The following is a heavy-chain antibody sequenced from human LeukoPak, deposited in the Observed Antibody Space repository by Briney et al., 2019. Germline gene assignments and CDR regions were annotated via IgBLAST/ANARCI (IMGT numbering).Heavy chain of an antibody. J-gene: IGHJ3*02. V-gene: IGHV3-30-3*01. CDR3: AKAATSGWDAFDI. Sequence: PGRSLRLSCAASGFTFSTYAIHWVRQAPGKGLEWVSVISFDGNDKYYADSVKGRFTISRDNSKNTLYLQMSSLRAEDTAVYYCAKAATSGWDAFDIWGQGTMVTVSS. CDR2: ISFDGNDK. CDR1: GFTFSTYA. D-gene: IGHD6-19*01.